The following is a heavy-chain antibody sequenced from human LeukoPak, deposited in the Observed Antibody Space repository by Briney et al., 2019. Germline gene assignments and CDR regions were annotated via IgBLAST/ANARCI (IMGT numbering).Heavy chain of an antibody. CDR2: INHSGST. CDR3: ARGPQLYSSWPYYYYGMDV. D-gene: IGHD6-6*01. J-gene: IGHJ6*02. V-gene: IGHV4-34*01. CDR1: GGSFSGYY. Sequence: PSETLSLTCAVYGGSFSGYYWIWIRQPPGKGLEWIGEINHSGSTNYNPSLKSRVTISVDTSKNQFSLKLSSVTAADTAVYYCARGPQLYSSWPYYYYGMDVWGQGTTVTVSS.